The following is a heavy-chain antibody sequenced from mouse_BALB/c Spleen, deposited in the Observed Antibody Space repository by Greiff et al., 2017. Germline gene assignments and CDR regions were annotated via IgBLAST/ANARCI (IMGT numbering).Heavy chain of an antibody. CDR2: ISSGGGST. CDR3: ARDRYDGDFDY. V-gene: IGHV5-12-1*01. CDR1: GFAFSSYD. Sequence: DVKLVESGGGLVKPGGSLKLSCAASGFAFSSYDMSWVRQTPEKRLEWVAYISSGGGSTYYPDTVKGRFTISRDNAKNTLYLQMSSLKSEDTAMYYCARDRYDGDFDYWGQGTTLTVSS. D-gene: IGHD2-14*01. J-gene: IGHJ2*01.